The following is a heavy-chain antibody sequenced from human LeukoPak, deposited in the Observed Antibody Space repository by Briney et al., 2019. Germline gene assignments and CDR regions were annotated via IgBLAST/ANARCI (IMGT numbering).Heavy chain of an antibody. CDR1: GYTFTGYY. CDR3: ARGVYYDFWSGYLSFRYYYYMDV. J-gene: IGHJ6*03. D-gene: IGHD3-3*01. CDR2: MNPNSGNT. Sequence: ASVKVSCKASGYTFTGYYMHWVRQAPGQGLEWMGWMNPNSGNTGYAQKFQGRVTITRNTSISTAYMELSSLRSEDTAVYYCARGVYYDFWSGYLSFRYYYYMDVWGKGTTVTVSS. V-gene: IGHV1-8*03.